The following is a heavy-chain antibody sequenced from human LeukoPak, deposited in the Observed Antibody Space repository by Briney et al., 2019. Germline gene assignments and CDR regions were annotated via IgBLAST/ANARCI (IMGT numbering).Heavy chain of an antibody. V-gene: IGHV1-24*01. CDR1: GYTLTVLS. Sequence: ASGKVSCKVSGYTLTVLSMHWVRQAPGKGLEWKGGFDPEDGETTYAQKFQGRVTMTEDTSTDTAYMELSSLRSEDTAVYYCATTLLVVPAAIFDYWGQGTLVTVSS. CDR3: ATTLLVVPAAIFDY. CDR2: FDPEDGET. D-gene: IGHD2-2*02. J-gene: IGHJ4*02.